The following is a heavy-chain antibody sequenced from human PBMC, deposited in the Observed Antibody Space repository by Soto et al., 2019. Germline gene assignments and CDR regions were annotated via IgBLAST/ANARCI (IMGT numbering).Heavy chain of an antibody. CDR3: ATRIGHIGWYWLDT. CDR2: IVLGNGNT. CDR1: GFTISSSA. J-gene: IGHJ5*02. Sequence: QMQLVQSGPEVKRPGTSLKVSCKASGFTISSSAVQWVRQARGQRLEWIGWIVLGNGNTNYAQKFQERVTITRDMSTSTAYKEVRSLTFEDPAVYYWATRIGHIGWYWLDTWGQGSLVTVSS. V-gene: IGHV1-58*01. D-gene: IGHD6-19*01.